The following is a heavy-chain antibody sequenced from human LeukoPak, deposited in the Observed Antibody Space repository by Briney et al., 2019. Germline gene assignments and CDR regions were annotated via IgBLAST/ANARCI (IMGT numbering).Heavy chain of an antibody. CDR2: INHSGGT. CDR3: ARGSGSYYNWFDP. J-gene: IGHJ5*02. CDR1: GGSFSGYY. D-gene: IGHD3-10*01. Sequence: SETLSLTCAVYGGSFSGYYWSWIRQPPGKGLEWIGEINHSGGTNYNPSLKSRVTISVDTSKNQFSLKLSSVTAADTAVYYCARGSGSYYNWFDPWGQGALVTVSS. V-gene: IGHV4-34*01.